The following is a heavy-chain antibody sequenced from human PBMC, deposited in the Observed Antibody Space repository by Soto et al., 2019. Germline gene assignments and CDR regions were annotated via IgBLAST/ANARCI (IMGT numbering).Heavy chain of an antibody. D-gene: IGHD2-21*01. Sequence: GASVKVSCKPSGYTFTGYYVHWAREAPGQGLEWMGWINPETGGTSYAQKFQGRVTLSRDTSINTAYLELSSLRFDDAAVYFCARERFQVISDGMDVWGQGTTVTVSS. CDR2: INPETGGT. CDR1: GYTFTGYY. J-gene: IGHJ6*02. V-gene: IGHV1-2*02. CDR3: ARERFQVISDGMDV.